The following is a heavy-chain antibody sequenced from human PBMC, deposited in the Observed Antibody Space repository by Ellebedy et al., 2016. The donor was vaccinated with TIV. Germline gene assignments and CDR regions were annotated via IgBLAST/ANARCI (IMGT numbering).Heavy chain of an antibody. CDR1: GFTFSSYS. J-gene: IGHJ6*02. CDR3: ARDLGPWRDYYYYGMDV. V-gene: IGHV3-21*01. D-gene: IGHD3-16*01. CDR2: ISSSSYI. Sequence: GESLKISXAASGFTFSSYSINWVRQAPGKGLEWVSSISSSSYIYYADSVKGRFTISRDNAKNSLYLQMNSLRAEDTAVYYCARDLGPWRDYYYYGMDVWGQGTTVTVSS.